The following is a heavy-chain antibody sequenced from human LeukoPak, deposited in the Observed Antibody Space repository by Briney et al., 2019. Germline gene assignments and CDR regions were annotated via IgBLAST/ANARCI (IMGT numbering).Heavy chain of an antibody. V-gene: IGHV3-66*01. Sequence: GGSLRLSCAASGFTVSSNYMSWVRQAPGKGLEWVSVIYSGGSTYYADSVKGRFTISRDNSKNTLYLQMNSLRAEDTAVYYCAREGYDILTGPDAFDIWGQGTMVTVSS. CDR2: IYSGGST. CDR1: GFTVSSNY. D-gene: IGHD3-9*01. CDR3: AREGYDILTGPDAFDI. J-gene: IGHJ3*02.